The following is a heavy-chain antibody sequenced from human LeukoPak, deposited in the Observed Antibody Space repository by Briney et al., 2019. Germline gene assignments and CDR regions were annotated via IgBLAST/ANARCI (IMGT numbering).Heavy chain of an antibody. D-gene: IGHD3-10*01. J-gene: IGHJ4*02. CDR1: GFTFSSYS. CDR3: AKDLYYGSGSYYNPTPFDY. Sequence: PGGSLRLSCAASGFTFSSYSMNWVRQAPGKGLEWVSYISSSSSTIYYADSVKGRFTISRDNAKNSLYLQMNSLRAEDTAVYYCAKDLYYGSGSYYNPTPFDYWGQGTLVTVSS. V-gene: IGHV3-48*01. CDR2: ISSSSSTI.